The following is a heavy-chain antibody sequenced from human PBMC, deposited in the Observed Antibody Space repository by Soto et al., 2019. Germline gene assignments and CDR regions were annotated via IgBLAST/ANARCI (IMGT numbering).Heavy chain of an antibody. CDR2: IYYSGST. Sequence: SETLSLTCTVSGDSITSNSYFWAWIRQPPGKGLEWIGSIYYSGSTYYNPSLKSRVTISVDTSKNQFSLKLSSVTAADTAVYYCARRWGGYSGYDNRNDYWGQGTLVTVSS. V-gene: IGHV4-39*01. D-gene: IGHD5-12*01. CDR3: ARRWGGYSGYDNRNDY. J-gene: IGHJ4*02. CDR1: GDSITSNSYF.